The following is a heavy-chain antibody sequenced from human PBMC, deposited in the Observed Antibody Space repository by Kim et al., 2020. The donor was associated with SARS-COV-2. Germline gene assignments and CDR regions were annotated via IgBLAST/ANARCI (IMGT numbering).Heavy chain of an antibody. Sequence: SETLSLTCAVYGGSFSGYYWSWIRQPPGKGLEWIGEINHSGSTNYNPSLKSRVTISVDTSKNQFSLKLSSVTAADTAVYYCARVEYSSSWPLYYYGMDVWGQGTTVTVSS. CDR1: GGSFSGYY. D-gene: IGHD6-13*01. CDR2: INHSGST. CDR3: ARVEYSSSWPLYYYGMDV. V-gene: IGHV4-34*01. J-gene: IGHJ6*02.